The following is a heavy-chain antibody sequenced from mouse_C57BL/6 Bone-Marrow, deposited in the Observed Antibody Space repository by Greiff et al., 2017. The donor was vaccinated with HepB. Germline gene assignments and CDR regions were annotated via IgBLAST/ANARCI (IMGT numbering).Heavy chain of an antibody. CDR1: GFTFSDAW. J-gene: IGHJ4*01. CDR2: IRNKANNHAT. CDR3: TRCEGGGYAMDY. Sequence: EVKVEESGGGLVQPGGSMKLSCAASGFTFSDAWMDWVRQSPEKGLEWVAEIRNKANNHATYYAESVKGRFTISRDDSKSSVYLQMNSLRAEDTGIYYCTRCEGGGYAMDYWGQGTSVTVSS. V-gene: IGHV6-6*01.